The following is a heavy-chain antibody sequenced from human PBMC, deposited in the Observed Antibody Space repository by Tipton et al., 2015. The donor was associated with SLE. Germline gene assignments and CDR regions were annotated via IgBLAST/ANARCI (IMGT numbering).Heavy chain of an antibody. CDR3: ARGGGSLFDY. V-gene: IGHV4-59*01. J-gene: IGHJ4*02. D-gene: IGHD3-16*01. Sequence: LRLSCTVSGGSISSYYWSWIRQPPGKGLEWIGYIYYSGSTNYNPSLKSRVTISVDTSKNQFSLKLSSVTAADTAVYYCARGGGSLFDYWGQGTLVTVSS. CDR1: GGSISSYY. CDR2: IYYSGST.